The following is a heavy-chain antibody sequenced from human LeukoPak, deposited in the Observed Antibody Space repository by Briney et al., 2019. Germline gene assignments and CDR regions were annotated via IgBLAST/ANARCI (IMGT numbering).Heavy chain of an antibody. Sequence: GGSLRLSCSASGFTFSSYAMHWVRQAPGKGLEYVSAISSNGGSTYYADSVKGRFTISRVNSKNTLYLQMSSLRAEDTAVYYCVKDWVYSYGPVGGYYFDYWGQGTLVTVSS. CDR3: VKDWVYSYGPVGGYYFDY. V-gene: IGHV3-64D*06. CDR1: GFTFSSYA. J-gene: IGHJ4*02. D-gene: IGHD5-18*01. CDR2: ISSNGGST.